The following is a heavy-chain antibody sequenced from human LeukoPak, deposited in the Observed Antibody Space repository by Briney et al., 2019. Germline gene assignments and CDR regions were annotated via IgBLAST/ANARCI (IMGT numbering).Heavy chain of an antibody. D-gene: IGHD3-10*01. J-gene: IGHJ5*02. CDR3: ARGGRYYYGSGSYGNWFDP. V-gene: IGHV4-59*01. CDR2: IYYSGSI. CDR1: GGSISSYY. Sequence: SETLSLTCTVSGGSISSYYWSWIRQPPGKGLEWIGYIYYSGSINYNPSLKSRVTISVDTSKNQFSLKLSSVTAADTAVYYCARGGRYYYGSGSYGNWFDPWGQGTLVTVSS.